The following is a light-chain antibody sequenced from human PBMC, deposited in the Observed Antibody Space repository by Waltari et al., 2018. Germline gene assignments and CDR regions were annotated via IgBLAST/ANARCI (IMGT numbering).Light chain of an antibody. CDR2: EGS. V-gene: IGLV2-23*01. Sequence: QSALTQPASVSGSPGQSITISCTGTSSDVGSYNLVSWYPHHPGKAPKLMIYEGSKRPSGVSNRFSGSKSGNTASLTISGLQAEDEADYYCCSYVGSSTTYVFGTGTKVTVL. J-gene: IGLJ1*01. CDR1: SSDVGSYNL. CDR3: CSYVGSSTTYV.